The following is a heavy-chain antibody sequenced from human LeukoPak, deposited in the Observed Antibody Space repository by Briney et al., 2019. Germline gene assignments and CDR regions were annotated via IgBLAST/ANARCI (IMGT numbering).Heavy chain of an antibody. J-gene: IGHJ4*02. Sequence: GSLRLSCAASGITFSSYSMNWVRQAPGKGLEWVSSISSSSSYIYYADSVKGRFTISRDNAKNSLYLQMNSLRAEDTAVYYCARDYCSGGSCYLYGYWGQGTLVTVSS. V-gene: IGHV3-21*01. CDR3: ARDYCSGGSCYLYGY. CDR1: GITFSSYS. D-gene: IGHD2-15*01. CDR2: ISSSSSYI.